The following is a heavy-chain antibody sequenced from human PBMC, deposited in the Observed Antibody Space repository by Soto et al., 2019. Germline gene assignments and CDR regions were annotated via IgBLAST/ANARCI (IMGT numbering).Heavy chain of an antibody. J-gene: IGHJ4*02. CDR1: GFTFSSYS. CDR2: ISSSSSTI. CDR3: ARWEGPAPFDY. Sequence: EVQLVESGGGLVQPGGSLRLSCAASGFTFSSYSMNWVRQAPGKGLEWVSYISSSSSTIYYADSVKGRFTSSRDNAKNSLYLQMNSLRAEDTAVYYCARWEGPAPFDYWGQGTLVTVSS. D-gene: IGHD1-26*01. V-gene: IGHV3-48*01.